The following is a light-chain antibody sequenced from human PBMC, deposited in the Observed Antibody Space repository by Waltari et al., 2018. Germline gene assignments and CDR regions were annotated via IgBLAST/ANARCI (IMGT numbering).Light chain of an antibody. V-gene: IGKV1-33*01. CDR3: QHYENLPLT. J-gene: IGKJ4*01. CDR1: QDINKN. CDR2: DAS. Sequence: IQMHQPPPPLAVPVGDRTPITCPASQDINKNLNWFQQKPGKAPKVLIFDASSLRTGVPLRFSGSGSGTHFTFTISSLQPEDIATYYCQHYENLPLTFGGGTKVEIK.